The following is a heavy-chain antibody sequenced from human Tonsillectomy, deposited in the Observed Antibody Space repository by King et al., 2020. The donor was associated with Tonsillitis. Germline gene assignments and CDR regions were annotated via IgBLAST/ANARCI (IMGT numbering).Heavy chain of an antibody. CDR3: ARDIVDSFDY. J-gene: IGHJ4*02. CDR1: GGSVSSGRYY. Sequence: VQLQESGPGLVKPSETLSLTCTVSGGSVSSGRYYCSWIRQPPGKGLEWIGYIYYSGSTNYNPSLKSRVTISVDTSKNQFSLKLSSVTAADTAVYYCARDIVDSFDYWGQGTLVTVSS. CDR2: IYYSGST. V-gene: IGHV4-61*01. D-gene: IGHD1-26*01.